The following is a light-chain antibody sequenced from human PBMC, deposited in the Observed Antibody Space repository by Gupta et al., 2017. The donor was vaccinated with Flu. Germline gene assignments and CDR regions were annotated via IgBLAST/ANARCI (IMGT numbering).Light chain of an antibody. Sequence: TLSLAPAEEAILSCRDSQSESTYVAWYQQKPGQAPRLLMYDTAKRVAGSPARCSGSGSGTDFTLTISTQEPEDFAVYYCRQHSDFPTYTFGQGTRLEIK. V-gene: IGKV3-11*01. J-gene: IGKJ2*01. CDR3: RQHSDFPTYT. CDR1: QSESTY. CDR2: DTA.